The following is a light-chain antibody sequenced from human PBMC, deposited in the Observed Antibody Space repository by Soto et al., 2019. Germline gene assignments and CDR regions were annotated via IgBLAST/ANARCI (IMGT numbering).Light chain of an antibody. J-gene: IGKJ4*01. V-gene: IGKV3-11*01. CDR1: QSVSSY. CDR3: QQRSNWRPSLT. CDR2: DAS. Sequence: PGERATLSCRASQSVSSYLAWYQQKPGQAPRLLIYDASNRATGIPARFSGSGSGTDFTLTISSLEPEDFAVYSCQQRSNWRPSLTFGGGTKVEIK.